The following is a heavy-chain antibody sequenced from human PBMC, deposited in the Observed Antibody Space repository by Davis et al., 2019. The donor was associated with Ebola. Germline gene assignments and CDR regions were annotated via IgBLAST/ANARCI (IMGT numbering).Heavy chain of an antibody. V-gene: IGHV4-59*01. J-gene: IGHJ3*02. Sequence: MPSETLSLTCTVSGGSISGYQWAWIRQPPGKGLEWIGYIYYSGSTNYNPSLKSRVTISVDTSKNQFSLKLSSVTAADTAVYYCARGPSSNILVLPAAPSGAFDIWGQGTMVTVSS. CDR1: GGSISGYQ. D-gene: IGHD2-2*01. CDR3: ARGPSSNILVLPAAPSGAFDI. CDR2: IYYSGST.